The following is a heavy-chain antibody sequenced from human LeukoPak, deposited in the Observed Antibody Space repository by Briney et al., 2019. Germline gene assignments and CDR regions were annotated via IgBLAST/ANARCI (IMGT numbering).Heavy chain of an antibody. CDR2: IEADGSGT. J-gene: IGHJ6*02. CDR3: ATWAFYHNLDV. Sequence: GGALRLSCAASGFTIGPYAMYWVRQGSGRGLEWVSVIEADGSGTFYADSVRGRFTTSRDNSKNSLYLQMNSLTSEDTALYYCATWAFYHNLDVWGQGTTVIVSS. D-gene: IGHD2/OR15-2a*01. CDR1: GFTIGPYA. V-gene: IGHV3-43*02.